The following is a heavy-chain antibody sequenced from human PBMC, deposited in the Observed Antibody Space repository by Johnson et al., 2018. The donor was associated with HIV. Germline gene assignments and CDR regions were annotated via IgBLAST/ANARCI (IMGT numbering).Heavy chain of an antibody. CDR3: ARAGIVFDI. CDR2: ISWDGGSP. CDR1: GFTFDDYT. D-gene: IGHD2-15*01. Sequence: VLLVESGGGVVQPGGSLRLSCAASGFTFDDYTMHWVRQAPGTGLEWLSLISWDGGSPYYAASVKGRFTISRDNAKDTLYLQLNSLTAEDTAVYYCARAGIVFDIWGQGTMVTVSS. V-gene: IGHV3-43*01. J-gene: IGHJ3*02.